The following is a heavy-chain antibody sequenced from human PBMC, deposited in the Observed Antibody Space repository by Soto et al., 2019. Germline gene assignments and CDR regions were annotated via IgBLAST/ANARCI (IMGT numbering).Heavy chain of an antibody. CDR3: ARVWADDSSGSHPLDS. CDR2: ISSSRYYI. D-gene: IGHD3-22*01. V-gene: IGHV3-21*01. CDR1: GFTFDSYT. J-gene: IGHJ4*02. Sequence: EVQLVESGGDLVKPGGSLRLSCAASGFTFDSYTMNWVRQAPGKGLEWVSSISSSRYYIYYADSVKGRFTISRDNAKNSLYLQMNSLRAEDTGIYYCARVWADDSSGSHPLDSWGQGTLVTVSS.